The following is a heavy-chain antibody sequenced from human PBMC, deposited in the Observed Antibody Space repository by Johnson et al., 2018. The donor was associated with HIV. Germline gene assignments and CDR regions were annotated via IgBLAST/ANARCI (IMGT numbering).Heavy chain of an antibody. Sequence: QMLLVESGGGVVQPGRSLRLSCPASGFTFSSYTIYWVRQTPGKGLEWVALISYDGSNKYYADSVKGRFTISRDNSKNTLFLQMNSLRPEDTAVYYCARDMGHRQLARDAFDIWGQGTMVTVSS. CDR2: ISYDGSNK. CDR3: ARDMGHRQLARDAFDI. J-gene: IGHJ3*02. V-gene: IGHV3-30*04. D-gene: IGHD6-6*01. CDR1: GFTFSSYT.